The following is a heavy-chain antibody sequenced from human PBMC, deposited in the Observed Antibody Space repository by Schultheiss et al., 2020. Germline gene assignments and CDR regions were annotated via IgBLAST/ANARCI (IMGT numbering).Heavy chain of an antibody. CDR3: ARHQHGDVDY. V-gene: IGHV4-59*08. CDR1: GGSFSGYY. CDR2: IYYSGST. D-gene: IGHD4-17*01. J-gene: IGHJ4*02. Sequence: SETLSLTCAVYGGSFSGYYWSWIRQPPGKGLEWIGSIYYSGSTNYNPSLKSRVTISVDTSKNQFSLKLSSVTAADTAVYYCARHQHGDVDYWGQGTLVTVSS.